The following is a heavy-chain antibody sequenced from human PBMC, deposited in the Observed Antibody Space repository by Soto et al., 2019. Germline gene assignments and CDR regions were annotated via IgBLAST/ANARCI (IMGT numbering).Heavy chain of an antibody. J-gene: IGHJ4*02. D-gene: IGHD1-1*01. CDR1: GFTFSSYA. CDR2: ISGSGGST. Sequence: EVQLLESGGGLVQPGGSLRLSCAASGFTFSSYAMSWVRQAPGKGLEWVSTISGSGGSTYYADSVKGRFTISRDNSKNTRYLQMISLRAEDTAVYYCAKGGYKDYFDYWGQGTLVTVSS. CDR3: AKGGYKDYFDY. V-gene: IGHV3-23*01.